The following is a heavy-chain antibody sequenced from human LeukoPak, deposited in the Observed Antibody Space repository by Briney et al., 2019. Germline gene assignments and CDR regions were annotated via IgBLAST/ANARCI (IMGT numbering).Heavy chain of an antibody. D-gene: IGHD6-13*01. CDR2: IYYSGST. CDR3: ARGVGAAAQVWFDP. J-gene: IGHJ5*02. Sequence: SQTLSLTCTVSGGSISSGDYYWSWVRQPPGKGLEWLGYIYYSGSTYYNPSLKSRVTISVDTSKNQFSLKLSSVTAADTAVYYCARGVGAAAQVWFDPWGQGTLVTVSS. V-gene: IGHV4-30-4*01. CDR1: GGSISSGDYY.